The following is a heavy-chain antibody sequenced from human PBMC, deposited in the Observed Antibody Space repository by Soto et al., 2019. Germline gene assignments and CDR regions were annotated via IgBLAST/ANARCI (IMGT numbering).Heavy chain of an antibody. Sequence: EVQLLESGGGLVQPGGSLRLSCAASGFTFDNYGMSWVRQAPGKGLEWVSATSGSGETTYYADSVKGRFTISRDNSKNTLYVQMNSLRAEDTAVYYCATDLAYDGSGIEIWGQGTLVTVSP. J-gene: IGHJ4*02. V-gene: IGHV3-23*01. CDR2: TSGSGETT. CDR3: ATDLAYDGSGIEI. D-gene: IGHD3-10*01. CDR1: GFTFDNYG.